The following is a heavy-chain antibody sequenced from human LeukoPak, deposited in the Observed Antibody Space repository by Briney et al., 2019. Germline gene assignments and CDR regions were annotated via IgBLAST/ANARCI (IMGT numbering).Heavy chain of an antibody. V-gene: IGHV3-43*01. D-gene: IGHD5-24*01. Sequence: GGSLRLSCAASGFTFDDYTMYWIRQAPGKGLEWVSAINWDGASRTYADSVKGRFSISRDNSKNSLYLQMNSLRREDTALYYCVKGGGGLATITSLQYWGQGTLVTVSS. J-gene: IGHJ4*02. CDR2: INWDGASR. CDR3: VKGGGGLATITSLQY. CDR1: GFTFDDYT.